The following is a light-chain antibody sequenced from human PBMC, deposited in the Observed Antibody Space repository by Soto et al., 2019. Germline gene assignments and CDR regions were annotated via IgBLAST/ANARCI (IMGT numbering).Light chain of an antibody. CDR3: QQYNGYPLT. Sequence: DIQMTQSPSTLSASVGDRVTITCRASQTLRTWLAWYQQKPGKAPKLLIYDVSILQSVVTSRFSGSGSGTQLTLTIISLQPDDFATYCCQQYNGYPLTFGGGTKVEFK. V-gene: IGKV1-5*01. J-gene: IGKJ4*02. CDR2: DVS. CDR1: QTLRTW.